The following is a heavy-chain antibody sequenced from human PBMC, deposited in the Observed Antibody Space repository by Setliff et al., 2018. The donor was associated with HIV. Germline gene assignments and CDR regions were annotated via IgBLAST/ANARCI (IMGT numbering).Heavy chain of an antibody. V-gene: IGHV4-31*03. CDR2: IYNSGST. CDR3: ARLTYYYDTSGPAAAFDI. CDR1: GGSISSGGFY. J-gene: IGHJ3*02. D-gene: IGHD3-22*01. Sequence: LSETLSLTCNVSGGSISSGGFYWNWIRQHPGKGLEWIGYIYNSGSTYYSPSLQSRLTISVDTSKNQLSLKLTSVTAADTAVYYCARLTYYYDTSGPAAAFDIWSQGTMVTVSS.